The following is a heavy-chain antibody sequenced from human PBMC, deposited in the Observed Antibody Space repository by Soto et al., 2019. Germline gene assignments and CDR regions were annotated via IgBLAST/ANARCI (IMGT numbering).Heavy chain of an antibody. Sequence: VQLLESGGGLVQPGGSLRLSCAASGFTFSNHVMTWVRQAPGEGLEWVSAISGTGYNTFYADSVKGRFTISRDNSKNTVYLQMNSLTAEDAAVYYCTKSDFIWGKNSSYFFDYWGQGTLVTVSS. V-gene: IGHV3-23*01. J-gene: IGHJ4*02. CDR3: TKSDFIWGKNSSYFFDY. CDR2: ISGTGYNT. CDR1: GFTFSNHV. D-gene: IGHD3-16*01.